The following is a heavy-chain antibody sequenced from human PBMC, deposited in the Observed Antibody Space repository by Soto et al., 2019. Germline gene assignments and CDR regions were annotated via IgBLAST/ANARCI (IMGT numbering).Heavy chain of an antibody. J-gene: IGHJ4*02. CDR3: ARDDHVQFYFDF. Sequence: QGQLQESGPGLVKPSETLSLTCTVSGGSITSYYWSWIRQPPGKGLEWIGYIYYRGSTNYNPSLKSRVTISVDTSKNQFSLKLSSVTAADTAIYYCARDDHVQFYFDFWGQGALVTVSS. V-gene: IGHV4-59*01. D-gene: IGHD6-6*01. CDR2: IYYRGST. CDR1: GGSITSYY.